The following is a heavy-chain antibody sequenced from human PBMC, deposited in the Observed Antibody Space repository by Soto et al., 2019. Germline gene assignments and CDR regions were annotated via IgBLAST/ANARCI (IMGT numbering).Heavy chain of an antibody. CDR2: IIAMHGIT. Sequence: QVQLFQSGAEVKKPGSSVKVSCRASGGTFSRYRFNWVRQAPGQGPEWMGRIIAMHGITNYAQKYWGRVAFTADRSTSTVFMELSSLTSDDTAVYYCAREFPYCPSTSCYAEYWGPGTLVTVSS. CDR1: GGTFSRYR. V-gene: IGHV1-69*04. CDR3: AREFPYCPSTSCYAEY. J-gene: IGHJ4*02. D-gene: IGHD2-2*01.